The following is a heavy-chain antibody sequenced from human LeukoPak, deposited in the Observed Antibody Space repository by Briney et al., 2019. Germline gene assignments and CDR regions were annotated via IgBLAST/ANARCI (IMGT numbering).Heavy chain of an antibody. J-gene: IGHJ5*02. CDR1: GGSISSYY. D-gene: IGHD1-26*01. Sequence: SETLSLTCTVSGGSISSYYWSWIRQPPGKGLEWIGYIYYSGSTTYNPSLKSRVTISVDTSKNQFSLNLSSVTAADTAVYYCARGTSGSYVYWFDPWGQGTLVTVSS. CDR2: IYYSGST. CDR3: ARGTSGSYVYWFDP. V-gene: IGHV4-59*01.